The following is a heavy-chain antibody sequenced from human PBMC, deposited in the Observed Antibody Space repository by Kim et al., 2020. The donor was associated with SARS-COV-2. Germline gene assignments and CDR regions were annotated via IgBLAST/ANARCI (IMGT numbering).Heavy chain of an antibody. J-gene: IGHJ4*02. CDR2: ISSSSSYI. Sequence: GGSLRLSCAASGLTFSSYSMNWVRQAPGKGLEWVSSISSSSSYIYYADSVKGRFTISRDNAKNSLYLQMNSLRAEDTAVYYCARDFTGYSYGLNDYWGQGTLVTVSS. CDR3: ARDFTGYSYGLNDY. D-gene: IGHD5-18*01. V-gene: IGHV3-21*01. CDR1: GLTFSSYS.